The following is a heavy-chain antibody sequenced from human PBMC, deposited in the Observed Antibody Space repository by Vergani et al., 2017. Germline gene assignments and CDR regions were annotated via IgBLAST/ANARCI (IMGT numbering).Heavy chain of an antibody. D-gene: IGHD4-11*01. CDR1: GGSISSYY. V-gene: IGHV3-49*05. CDR3: TRDSGPYSNYVSYYYYYMDV. CDR2: IRSKAYGGTT. Sequence: VQLQESGPGLVKPSQTLSLTCTVSGGSISSYYWSWIRQPPGKGLEWVGFIRSKAYGGTTEYAASVKGRFTISRDDSKSIAYLQMNSLKTEDTAVYYCTRDSGPYSNYVSYYYYYMDVWGKGTTVTVSS. J-gene: IGHJ6*03.